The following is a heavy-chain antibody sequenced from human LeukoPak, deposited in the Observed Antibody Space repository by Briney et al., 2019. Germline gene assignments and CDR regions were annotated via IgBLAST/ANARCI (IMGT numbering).Heavy chain of an antibody. CDR2: IYPSGST. CDR3: AREKDFSLWDAAVDY. CDR1: GYSISSGYY. D-gene: IGHD3-3*01. J-gene: IGHJ4*02. Sequence: SETLSLTCTVSGYSISSGYYWGWIRQPPGKGLEWIGSIYPSGSTYYYPSLKSRVTISLDTSKNQFSLKLSSVTAADTAVYYCAREKDFSLWDAAVDYWGQGTLVTVSS. V-gene: IGHV4-38-2*02.